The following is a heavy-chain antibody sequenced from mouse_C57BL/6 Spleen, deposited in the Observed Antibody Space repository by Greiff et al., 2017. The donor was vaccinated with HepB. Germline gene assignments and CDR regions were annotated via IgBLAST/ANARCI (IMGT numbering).Heavy chain of an antibody. V-gene: IGHV1-42*01. CDR2: INPSTGGT. D-gene: IGHD4-1*01. Sequence: VQLKQSGPELVKPGASVKISCKASGYSFTGYYMNWVKQSPEKSLEWIGEINPSTGGTTYNQKFKAKATLTVDKSSSTAYMQLKSLTSEDSAVYYCAINWDGYFDVWGTGTTVTVSS. CDR3: AINWDGYFDV. J-gene: IGHJ1*03. CDR1: GYSFTGYY.